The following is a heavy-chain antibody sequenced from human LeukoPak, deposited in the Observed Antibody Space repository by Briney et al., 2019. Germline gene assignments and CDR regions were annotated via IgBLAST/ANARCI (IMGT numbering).Heavy chain of an antibody. CDR2: VYHGGST. V-gene: IGHV4-4*02. J-gene: IGHJ4*02. Sequence: PSETLSLTCGVSGASISSSNWWSWVRQPPGEGLEWIGEVYHGGSTNYNPSLKSRVTISVDKSKNQFSLKLSSVTAADTAIYFCARVVIDQWKTFDYRGQGTLVTVSS. CDR3: ARVVIDQWKTFDY. CDR1: GASISSSNW. D-gene: IGHD1-1*01.